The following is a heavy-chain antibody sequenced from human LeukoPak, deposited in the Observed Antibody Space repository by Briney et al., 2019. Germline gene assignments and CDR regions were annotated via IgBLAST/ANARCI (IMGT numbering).Heavy chain of an antibody. V-gene: IGHV4-4*07. CDR2: IYTSGST. J-gene: IGHJ5*02. CDR1: GGSISSCY. Sequence: PSETLSLTCTVSGGSISSCYWSWIRQPAGKGLEWIGRIYTSGSTNYNPSLKSRVTMSVDTSKNQFSLKLSSVTAADTAVYYCARAISSSWYVDWFDPWGQGTLVTVSS. CDR3: ARAISSSWYVDWFDP. D-gene: IGHD6-13*01.